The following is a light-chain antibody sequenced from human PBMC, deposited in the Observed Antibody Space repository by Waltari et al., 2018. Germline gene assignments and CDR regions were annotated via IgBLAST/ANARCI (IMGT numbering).Light chain of an antibody. CDR1: QSVLYSSSNKNY. CDR2: WAS. CDR3: QQYYSFPQT. J-gene: IGKJ1*01. V-gene: IGKV4-1*01. Sequence: IVITQSPDSRPVSLCERATIHCKSRQSVLYSSSNKNYLAWYQQKPGQPPKLLIYWASTRESGVPDRFSGSGSGTDFTLTISSLQAEDVAVYYCQQYYSFPQTFGQGTKVEIK.